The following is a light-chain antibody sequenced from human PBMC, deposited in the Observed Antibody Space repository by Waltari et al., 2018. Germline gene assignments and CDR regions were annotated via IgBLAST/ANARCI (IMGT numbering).Light chain of an antibody. CDR3: LSRDTTSTRV. V-gene: IGLV3-19*01. CDR2: GQD. Sequence: SSELTQDPAVSVALGQTVSITCKVDSLRRYYASWYQQRPGQAPILILYGQDNRPSGIPDRFSGSTSGNTASLTITGAQAEDEADYYCLSRDTTSTRVFGGGTRLTV. CDR1: SLRRYY. J-gene: IGLJ3*02.